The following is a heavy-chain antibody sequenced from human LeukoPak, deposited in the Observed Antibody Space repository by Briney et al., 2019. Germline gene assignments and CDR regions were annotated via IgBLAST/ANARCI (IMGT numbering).Heavy chain of an antibody. CDR2: VYHSGTT. D-gene: IGHD2-2*01. CDR1: GYSIRSGRY. CDR3: ARSLSTAGMDY. Sequence: SETLSLTCAVSGYSIRSGRYWGWIRQPPGKGLEWIGSVYHSGTTYYNPSLKSRVAISVDTPKNQFFLALRSVTAADTAVYYCARSLSTAGMDYWGQGTLVTVSS. V-gene: IGHV4-38-2*01. J-gene: IGHJ4*02.